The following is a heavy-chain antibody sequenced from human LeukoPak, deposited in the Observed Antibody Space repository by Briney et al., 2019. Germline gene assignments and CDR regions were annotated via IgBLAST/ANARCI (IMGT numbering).Heavy chain of an antibody. Sequence: PSETLSLTCTVSGGSVSSGSYYWSWIRQPPGKGLEWIGYIYYSGSTNYNPSLKSRVTISVDTSKNQFSLKLSSVTAADTAVYYCARSKGMFRIGVSYWGQGTLVTVSS. V-gene: IGHV4-61*01. CDR2: IYYSGST. D-gene: IGHD1-26*01. CDR1: GGSVSSGSYY. J-gene: IGHJ4*02. CDR3: ARSKGMFRIGVSY.